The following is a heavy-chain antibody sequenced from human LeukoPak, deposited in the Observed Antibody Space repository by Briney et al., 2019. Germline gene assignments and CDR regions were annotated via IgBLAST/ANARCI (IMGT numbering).Heavy chain of an antibody. CDR3: AGDSGSYFAFDI. D-gene: IGHD1-26*01. CDR2: IWYDGSNK. Sequence: GGSLRLSCAASGFTFSSYGMHWVRQAPGKGLEWVAVIWYDGSNKYYADSVKGRFTISRDNSKNTLYLLMNSLRAEDTAVYYCAGDSGSYFAFDIWGQGTVVTVSS. V-gene: IGHV3-33*01. CDR1: GFTFSSYG. J-gene: IGHJ3*02.